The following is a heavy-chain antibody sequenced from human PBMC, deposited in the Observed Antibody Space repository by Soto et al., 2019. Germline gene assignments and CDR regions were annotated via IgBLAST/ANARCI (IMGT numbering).Heavy chain of an antibody. V-gene: IGHV4-59*12. CDR3: ARDFGSSWDYYYYYGMDV. CDR1: GGSISSYY. J-gene: IGHJ6*02. Sequence: SETLSLTCTVSGGSISSYYWSWIRQPPGKGLEWIGYIYYSGSTNYNPSLKSRVTISVDTSKNQFSLKLSSVTAADTAVYYCARDFGSSWDYYYYYGMDVWGQGTTVTVSS. CDR2: IYYSGST. D-gene: IGHD6-13*01.